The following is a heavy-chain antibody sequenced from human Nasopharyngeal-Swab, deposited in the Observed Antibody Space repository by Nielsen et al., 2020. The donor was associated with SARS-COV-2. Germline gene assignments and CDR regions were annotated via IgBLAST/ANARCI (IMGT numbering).Heavy chain of an antibody. Sequence: SETLSLTCTVSGGSISSGSYYWSWIRQPAGKGLEWIGRIYHSGSTYYNPSLKSRVTISVDTSKNQFSLKLSSVTAADTAVYYCASVTEWELGAFDIWGQGTMVTVSS. CDR3: ASVTEWELGAFDI. J-gene: IGHJ3*02. CDR1: GGSISSGSYY. CDR2: IYHSGST. D-gene: IGHD1-26*01. V-gene: IGHV4-61*02.